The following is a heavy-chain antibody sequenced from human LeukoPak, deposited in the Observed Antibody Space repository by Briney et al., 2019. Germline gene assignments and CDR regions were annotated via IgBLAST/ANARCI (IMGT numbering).Heavy chain of an antibody. Sequence: GGSLRLSCAASGFTFSSYAMSWVRQAPGKGLEWVANIKQDASEKYYVDSVKGRFTISRDNAKNSLYLQMNSLRAEDTAVYYCTRDNPFGAYWGQGTLVTVSS. D-gene: IGHD3-16*01. CDR1: GFTFSSYA. CDR3: TRDNPFGAY. CDR2: IKQDASEK. J-gene: IGHJ4*02. V-gene: IGHV3-7*03.